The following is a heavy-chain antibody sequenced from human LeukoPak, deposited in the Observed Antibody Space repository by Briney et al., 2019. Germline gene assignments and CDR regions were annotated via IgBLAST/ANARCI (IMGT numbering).Heavy chain of an antibody. V-gene: IGHV1-8*01. CDR1: GYTFTSYD. D-gene: IGHD3-10*01. CDR3: ARGGRTYYYTSGSPNYHY. Sequence: ASVKVSCKASGYTFTSYDINWVRQATGQGLEWMGWMNPNSGNTGYAQKFQGRVTMTRNTSISTAYMELSSLRSEDTAVYYCARGGRTYYYTSGSPNYHYWGQGTLVTVSS. J-gene: IGHJ4*02. CDR2: MNPNSGNT.